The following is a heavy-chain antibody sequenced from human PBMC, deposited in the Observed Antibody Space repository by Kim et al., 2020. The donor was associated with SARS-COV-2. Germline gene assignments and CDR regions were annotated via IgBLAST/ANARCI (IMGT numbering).Heavy chain of an antibody. V-gene: IGHV6-1*01. CDR1: GDSVSSKSAA. CDR3: AREDYGGDSRGFDY. D-gene: IGHD2-21*02. Sequence: SQTLSLTCAISGDSVSSKSAAWHWVRQSPSRGLEWLGRTFYRSKWYNEYALSVKSRITITPDTPKNQFSLQLNSVTPEDTALYYCAREDYGGDSRGFDYWGQGTLVTVSS. CDR2: TFYRSKWYN. J-gene: IGHJ4*02.